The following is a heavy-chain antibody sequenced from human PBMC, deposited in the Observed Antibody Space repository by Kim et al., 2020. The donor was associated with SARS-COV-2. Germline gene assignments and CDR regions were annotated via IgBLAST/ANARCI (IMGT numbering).Heavy chain of an antibody. D-gene: IGHD3-10*01. CDR3: AKDSSPPELLWFGELLSNYYYGMDV. Sequence: GGSLRLSCAASGFTFDDYAMHWVRQAPGKGLEWVSLISGDGGSTYYADSVKGRFTISRDNSKNSVYLQMNSLRTEDTALYYCAKDSSPPELLWFGELLSNYYYGMDVWGQGTTGTVSS. CDR2: ISGDGGST. J-gene: IGHJ6*02. CDR1: GFTFDDYA. V-gene: IGHV3-43*02.